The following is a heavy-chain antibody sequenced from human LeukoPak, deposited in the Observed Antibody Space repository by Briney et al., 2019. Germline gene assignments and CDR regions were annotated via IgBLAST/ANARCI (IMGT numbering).Heavy chain of an antibody. CDR2: TYYRSKWYN. CDR3: ARGPVLLWFGELYNWFDP. V-gene: IGHV6-1*01. D-gene: IGHD3-10*01. Sequence: SQTLSLTCATSGDSVSSNSAAWNWIRQSPSSGLEWLGRTYYRSKWYNDYAVSVKSRITINPDTSKNQFSLQLNSVTPEDTAVYYCARGPVLLWFGELYNWFDPWGQGTLVTVSS. J-gene: IGHJ5*02. CDR1: GDSVSSNSAA.